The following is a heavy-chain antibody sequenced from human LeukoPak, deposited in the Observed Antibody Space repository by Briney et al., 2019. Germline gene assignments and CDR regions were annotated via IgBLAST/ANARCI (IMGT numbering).Heavy chain of an antibody. J-gene: IGHJ4*02. CDR2: ISSSSSYI. V-gene: IGHV3-21*01. D-gene: IGHD3-10*01. Sequence: SGGSLRLSCAASGFTFSSYSMNWVRQAPGKGLEWVSSISSSSSYIYYADSVKGRFTISRDNAKNSLYLQMNSLRAEDTAVYYCASESMVRGVIKPFDYWGQGTLVTVSS. CDR3: ASESMVRGVIKPFDY. CDR1: GFTFSSYS.